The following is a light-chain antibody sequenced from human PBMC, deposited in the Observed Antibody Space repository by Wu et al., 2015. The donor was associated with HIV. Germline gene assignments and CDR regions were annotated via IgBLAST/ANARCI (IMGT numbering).Light chain of an antibody. CDR3: QQYNSWPRS. CDR2: GAS. CDR1: QSVSSN. V-gene: IGKV3-15*01. J-gene: IGKJ3*01. Sequence: EIMMTQSPATLSVSPGEGATLSCRASQSVSSNLAWYQQHPGQAPRLLIYGASTRATGIPARFSGSGSGTDFTLTISSMQSEDFAVYYCQQYNSWPRSFGPGTKVDIK.